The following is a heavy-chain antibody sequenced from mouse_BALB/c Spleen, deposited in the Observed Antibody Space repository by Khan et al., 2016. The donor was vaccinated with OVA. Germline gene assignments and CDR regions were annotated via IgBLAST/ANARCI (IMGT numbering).Heavy chain of an antibody. V-gene: IGHV1-4*01. CDR2: INPRSGYT. J-gene: IGHJ4*01. CDR3: ARRTTEYALDY. Sequence: VKLKQSGAELARPGASVRMSCKASGYTFTSHTMHWVKQRPGQGLEWIGYINPRSGYTQYIQKSNDKATLTADISSSTAYMQLSSLTSEDSAVYYCARRTTEYALDYWGQGTSVTVSS. D-gene: IGHD2-14*01. CDR1: GYTFTSHT.